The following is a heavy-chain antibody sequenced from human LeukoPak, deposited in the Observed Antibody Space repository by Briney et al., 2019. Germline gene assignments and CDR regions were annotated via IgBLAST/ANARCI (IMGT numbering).Heavy chain of an antibody. CDR3: TTDCCVDYYGSGSLDLTRDY. Sequence: GGSLRLSCAASGFTFSNAWMSWVRQAPGKGLEWVGRIKSKTDGGTTDYAAPVKGRFTISRDDSKNTLYLQMNSLKTEDTAVYYCTTDCCVDYYGSGSLDLTRDYWGQGTLVTVSS. V-gene: IGHV3-15*01. CDR1: GFTFSNAW. D-gene: IGHD3-10*01. CDR2: IKSKTDGGTT. J-gene: IGHJ4*02.